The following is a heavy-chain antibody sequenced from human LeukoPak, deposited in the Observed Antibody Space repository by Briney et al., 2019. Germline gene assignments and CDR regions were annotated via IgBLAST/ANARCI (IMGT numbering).Heavy chain of an antibody. CDR1: GGSFSGYY. D-gene: IGHD1-26*01. V-gene: IGHV4-34*01. J-gene: IGHJ4*02. CDR3: ARRGGIVGATRFGY. Sequence: SETLSLTCAVYGGSFSGYYWSWIRQPPGKGLEWIGEINHSGSTNYNPSLKSRVTISVGTSKNQFSLKLSSVTAADTAVYYCARRGGIVGATRFGYWGQGTLVTVSS. CDR2: INHSGST.